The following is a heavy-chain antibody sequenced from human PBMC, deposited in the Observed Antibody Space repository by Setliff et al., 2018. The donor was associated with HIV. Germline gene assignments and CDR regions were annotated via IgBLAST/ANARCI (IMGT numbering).Heavy chain of an antibody. CDR2: ITSSGTTT. CDR3: AIIRVNGSPY. V-gene: IGHV3-11*04. D-gene: IGHD3-10*01. J-gene: IGHJ4*02. Sequence: VGSLRLSCAASGFSFSDYYMTWVRQAPGRGLEWVSYITSSGTTTLYGDSMRGRFTASRGNAESSMYLQMNNLRAEDTAVYYCAIIRVNGSPYWGQGTPVTVSS. CDR1: GFSFSDYY.